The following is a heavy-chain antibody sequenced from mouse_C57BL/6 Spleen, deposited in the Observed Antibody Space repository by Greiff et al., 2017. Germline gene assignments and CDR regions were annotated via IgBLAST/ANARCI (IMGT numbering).Heavy chain of an antibody. Sequence: VQLQQSGPELVKPGASVKISCKASGYTFTDYYMNWVKQSHGKSLEWIGDINPNNGGTSYNQKFKGKATLTVDKSSSTAYMELRSLTSEDSAVYYCARAADDYWGQGTTLTVSS. CDR3: ARAADDY. J-gene: IGHJ2*01. CDR2: INPNNGGT. V-gene: IGHV1-26*01. CDR1: GYTFTDYY.